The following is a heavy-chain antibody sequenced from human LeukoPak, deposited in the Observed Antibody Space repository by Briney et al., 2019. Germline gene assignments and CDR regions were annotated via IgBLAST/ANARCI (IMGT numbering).Heavy chain of an antibody. CDR3: AREGYGDYVGYFDY. J-gene: IGHJ4*02. CDR2: IYYSGNT. D-gene: IGHD4-17*01. CDR1: GGSISSGGYY. Sequence: SETLSLTCTVSGGSISSGGYYWSWIRQHPGKGLEWIGYIYYSGNTYYNPSLKSRVTISVDTSKNQFSLKLSSVTAADTAVYYCAREGYGDYVGYFDYWGQGTLVTVSS. V-gene: IGHV4-31*03.